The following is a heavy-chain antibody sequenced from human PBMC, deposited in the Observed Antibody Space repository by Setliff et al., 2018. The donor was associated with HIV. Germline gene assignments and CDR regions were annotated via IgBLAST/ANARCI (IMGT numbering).Heavy chain of an antibody. CDR3: AKDPHNIYLFYFHYMDV. V-gene: IGHV3-53*01. Sequence: GGSLRLSCAASGFTVSSNYMSWVRQAPGKGLEWVSVIYGGGTTHYADSVKGRFTISRDNSKNTVYLQMNSLRAEDTAVYYCAKDPHNIYLFYFHYMDVWGKGTTVTVSS. J-gene: IGHJ6*03. CDR1: GFTVSSNY. CDR2: IYGGGTT.